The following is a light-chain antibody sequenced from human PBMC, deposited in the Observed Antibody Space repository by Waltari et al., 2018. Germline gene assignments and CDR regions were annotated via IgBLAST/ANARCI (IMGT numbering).Light chain of an antibody. CDR3: ATWDASLDTWV. V-gene: IGLV1-44*01. CDR2: ANN. Sequence: QSVVTQPPSASGTPGQRVTLSCSGSNSNIGSDIVNWYQQFPGTAPKLLIYANNQRPSGVPGRFSASRSGTSASLVISGLQSEDEAEYYCATWDASLDTWVFGGGTKVTVL. CDR1: NSNIGSDI. J-gene: IGLJ3*02.